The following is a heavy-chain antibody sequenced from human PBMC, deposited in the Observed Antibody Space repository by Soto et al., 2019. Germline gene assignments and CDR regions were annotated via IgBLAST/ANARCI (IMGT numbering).Heavy chain of an antibody. V-gene: IGHV4-39*01. J-gene: IGHJ4*02. Sequence: QLQLQESGPGLVKPSETLSLSCTVSGGSITSSSYYWGWIRQPPGKGLEWIGSMYFSGSTYYSPSLKSRVTISVDTSKNQFSLKLGSVTAADTAVYYCASQRDLQSRHFDYWGQGTLVTVSS. D-gene: IGHD1-1*01. CDR1: GGSITSSSYY. CDR3: ASQRDLQSRHFDY. CDR2: MYFSGST.